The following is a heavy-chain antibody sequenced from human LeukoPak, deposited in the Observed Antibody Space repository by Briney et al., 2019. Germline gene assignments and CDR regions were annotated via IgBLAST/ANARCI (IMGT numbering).Heavy chain of an antibody. CDR3: ASHGSSGHDPLT. CDR2: IYYTWST. D-gene: IGHD5-12*01. Sequence: ETLSLTCTVSGDSIRSYYWNWIRRPPGKGLECIGYIYYTWSTSYNPSLKSRVTISLDTSKSQFSLRLTSVTVADTAVYYCASHGSSGHDPLTWGQGTLVTFSS. V-gene: IGHV4-59*08. J-gene: IGHJ4*01. CDR1: GDSIRSYY.